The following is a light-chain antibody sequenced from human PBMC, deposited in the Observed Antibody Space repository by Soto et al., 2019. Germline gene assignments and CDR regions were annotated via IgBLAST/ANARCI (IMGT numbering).Light chain of an antibody. V-gene: IGKV3-20*01. J-gene: IGKJ1*01. Sequence: EIVLTQSPGSLSLSPGEGATLFCRASQSVSSNFFAWYQQKPGQAPRLLINGASTRATGIPDRFSGSGSGTDFTLTISRLDPEDFAVYYCQQYASSVTFGQGTKVEIK. CDR3: QQYASSVT. CDR1: QSVSSNF. CDR2: GAS.